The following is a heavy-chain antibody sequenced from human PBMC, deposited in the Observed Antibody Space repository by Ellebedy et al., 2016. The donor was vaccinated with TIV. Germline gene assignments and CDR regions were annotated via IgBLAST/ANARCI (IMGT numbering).Heavy chain of an antibody. Sequence: MPGGSLRLSCTVSGYSISGGSYWGWIRQPPGKGLEWIGSIYHSGSTYYNPSLKIRVTISVDTSKNQFSLKLSSVTAADTAVYYCARDAVAVKEGYFDYWGQGTLVTVSS. D-gene: IGHD6-19*01. CDR2: IYHSGST. CDR3: ARDAVAVKEGYFDY. V-gene: IGHV4-38-2*02. J-gene: IGHJ4*02. CDR1: GYSISGGSY.